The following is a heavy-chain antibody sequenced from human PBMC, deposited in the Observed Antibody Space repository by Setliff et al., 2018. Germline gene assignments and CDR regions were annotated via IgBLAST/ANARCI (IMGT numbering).Heavy chain of an antibody. CDR3: ARGRTPAIFGLALNWFDP. CDR2: ISSSGGST. J-gene: IGHJ5*02. V-gene: IGHV3-64*01. D-gene: IGHD3-3*01. Sequence: LRLSCAASGFTFSSYAMHWVRQAPGKGLEYVSAISSSGGSTYCANSVKGRFTISRDSSKNTLYPQMGSLRAEDMAVYYCARGRTPAIFGLALNWFDPWGQGTLVTVSS. CDR1: GFTFSSYA.